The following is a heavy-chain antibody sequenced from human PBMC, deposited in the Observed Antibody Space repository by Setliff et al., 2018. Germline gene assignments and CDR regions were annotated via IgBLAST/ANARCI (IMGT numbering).Heavy chain of an antibody. CDR3: ARIDATIFAATGPFDP. CDR2: IYSGDART. V-gene: IGHV3-23*03. J-gene: IGHJ5*02. Sequence: PGGSLRLSCAASGFTYSMTWVRQAPGKGLEWVSVIYSGDARTYYADSVKGRFTISRDNSKNSLYLQMNSLRDEDTAIYYCARIDATIFAATGPFDPWGQGTLVTVSS. CDR1: GFTYS. D-gene: IGHD3-3*01.